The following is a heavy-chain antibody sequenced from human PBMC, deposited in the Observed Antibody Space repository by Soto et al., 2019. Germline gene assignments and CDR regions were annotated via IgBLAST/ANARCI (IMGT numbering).Heavy chain of an antibody. J-gene: IGHJ4*02. CDR3: ARGPSGDKMDY. CDR1: GGSISSAAYC. Sequence: QVQLQESGPRLVSPSQTLSLTCTVSGGSISSAAYCWSWIRQSPDKGLEWIGHIYDGGTTYSSPSLKGRVTISADTSETQFSLKLSSVSAADTAVYYCARGPSGDKMDYGGQGIQVTVSS. V-gene: IGHV4-30-4*01. CDR2: IYDGGTT. D-gene: IGHD7-27*01.